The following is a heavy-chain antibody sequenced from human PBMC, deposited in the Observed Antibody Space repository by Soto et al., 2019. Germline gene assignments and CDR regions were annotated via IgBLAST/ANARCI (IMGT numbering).Heavy chain of an antibody. V-gene: IGHV4-59*01. CDR2: IYYSGST. CDR1: GGSISSYY. J-gene: IGHJ5*02. CDR3: ERGWTSYYGSGGYFWFDP. D-gene: IGHD3-10*01. Sequence: SETFASTCPVSGGSISSYYWSWIRQPPGKGLELIGYIYYSGSTNYNPALKSRVTISVDTSKNQFSLKLSSVTAADTAVYYCERGWTSYYGSGGYFWFDPWGQGDLGTV.